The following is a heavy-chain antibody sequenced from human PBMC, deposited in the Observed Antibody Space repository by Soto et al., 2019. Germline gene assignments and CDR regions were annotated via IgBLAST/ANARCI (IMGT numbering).Heavy chain of an antibody. D-gene: IGHD2-2*02. CDR3: ARDAYCSSTSCYNDY. CDR2: ISSSSSYI. J-gene: IGHJ4*02. Sequence: GGSLRLSCAASGFTFSSYSMNWVRQAPGKGLEWVSSISSSSSYIYYADSVKGRFTISRDNAKNSLYLQMNSLRAEDTAVYYCARDAYCSSTSCYNDYWGQGTLVTVSS. V-gene: IGHV3-21*01. CDR1: GFTFSSYS.